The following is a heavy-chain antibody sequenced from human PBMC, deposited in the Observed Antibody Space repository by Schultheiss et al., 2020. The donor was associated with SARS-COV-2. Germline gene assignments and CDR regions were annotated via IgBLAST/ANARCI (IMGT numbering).Heavy chain of an antibody. Sequence: SETLSLTCTVSGDSISSYYWSWIRQPPGKGLEWIGYIYYSGSTNYNPSLKSRVTISVDTSKNQFSLKLSSVTAADTAVYYCARGHRGFDPWGQGTLVTVSS. CDR3: ARGHRGFDP. J-gene: IGHJ5*02. CDR2: IYYSGST. V-gene: IGHV4-59*12. CDR1: GDSISSYY.